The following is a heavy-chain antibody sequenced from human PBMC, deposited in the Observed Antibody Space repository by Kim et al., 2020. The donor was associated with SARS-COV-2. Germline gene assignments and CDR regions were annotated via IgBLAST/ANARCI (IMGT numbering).Heavy chain of an antibody. CDR2: DGSEA. V-gene: IGHV3-7*01. J-gene: IGHJ4*02. D-gene: IGHD1-1*01. Sequence: DGSEAYYADSVKSRFTISRDNAKKSLYLQVNNLRAEDTAVYYCMRETGTDWGQGTLVIVYS. CDR3: MRETGTD.